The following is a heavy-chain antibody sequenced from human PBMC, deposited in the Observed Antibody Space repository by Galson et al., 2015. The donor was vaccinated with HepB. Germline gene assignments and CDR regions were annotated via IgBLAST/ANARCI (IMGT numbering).Heavy chain of an antibody. CDR1: GLTFDDYA. CDR2: ISWISDNI. D-gene: IGHD2-2*01. Sequence: SLRLSCAASGLTFDDYAMHWVRQAPGKGLEWVSGISWISDNIAYADSVKGRFTISTSTAYMELSSLRSDDTAVYYCARIGDIVVVPATLGADAFDIWGQGTMVTVSS. J-gene: IGHJ3*02. V-gene: IGHV3-9*01. CDR3: ARIGDIVVVPATLGADAFDI.